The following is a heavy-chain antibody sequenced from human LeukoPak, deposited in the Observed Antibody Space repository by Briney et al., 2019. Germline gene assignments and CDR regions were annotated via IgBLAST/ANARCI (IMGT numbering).Heavy chain of an antibody. Sequence: GGSLRLSCATSGFTFSNYDMHWVRQVTGKGLEWVSGIGTAGDTYYPGSVKGRFTISRENAKNFLYLQMNSLRAGDTAVYYRTRAARSGYSYGWSFDFWGQGTLVTVSS. J-gene: IGHJ4*02. D-gene: IGHD3-10*01. CDR1: GFTFSNYD. CDR2: IGTAGDT. CDR3: TRAARSGYSYGWSFDF. V-gene: IGHV3-13*01.